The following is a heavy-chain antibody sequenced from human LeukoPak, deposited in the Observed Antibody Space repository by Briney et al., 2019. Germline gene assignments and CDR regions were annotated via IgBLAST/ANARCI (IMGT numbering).Heavy chain of an antibody. Sequence: PSETLFLTCTVSGGSISSGGYYWSWIRQHPGKGLEWIGYIYYSGTTYYNPSLKSRVTISVDTSNNQFSLKLSSVTAADTAVYYCASHPRGWYYFDYWGQGTLVTVSS. CDR1: GGSISSGGYY. V-gene: IGHV4-31*03. J-gene: IGHJ4*02. CDR2: IYYSGTT. D-gene: IGHD6-19*01. CDR3: ASHPRGWYYFDY.